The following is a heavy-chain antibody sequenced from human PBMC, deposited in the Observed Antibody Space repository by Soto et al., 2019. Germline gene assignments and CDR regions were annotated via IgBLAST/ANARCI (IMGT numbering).Heavy chain of an antibody. CDR2: ISYDGSNK. V-gene: IGHV3-30*18. J-gene: IGHJ4*02. CDR1: GFTFSSYG. CDR3: AKGGRMATSGRGFDY. D-gene: IGHD5-12*01. Sequence: GGSLRLSCAASGFTFSSYGMHWVRQAPGKGLEWVAVISYDGSNKYYADSVKGRFTISRDNSKNTLYLQMNSLRAEDTAVYYCAKGGRMATSGRGFDYWGQGTLVTVSS.